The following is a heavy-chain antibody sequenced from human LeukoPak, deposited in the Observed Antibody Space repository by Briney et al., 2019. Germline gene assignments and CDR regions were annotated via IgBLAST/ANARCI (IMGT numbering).Heavy chain of an antibody. Sequence: PSETLSLTCTVSGGSITSGSYYWSWIRQPAGKGLEWIGRISSSGTTTYNPSLKTRVTISVDTSKNQLSLKLSSVTAADTAVYYCARRFWSGSDHDGLDIWGQGTMVTVSS. CDR1: GGSITSGSYY. CDR3: ARRFWSGSDHDGLDI. J-gene: IGHJ3*02. V-gene: IGHV4-61*02. CDR2: ISSSGTT. D-gene: IGHD3-3*01.